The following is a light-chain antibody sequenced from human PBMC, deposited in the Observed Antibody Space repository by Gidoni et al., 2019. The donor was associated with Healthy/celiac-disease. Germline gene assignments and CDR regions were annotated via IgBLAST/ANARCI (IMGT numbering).Light chain of an antibody. Sequence: IQLTQSPSSLSASVGDRVTITCRASQGISSYVAWYQQQPGKAPKLLIYAASTLQSGVPSRFSGSGPGTDFTLTISSLQPEDFATYYCQQLNSYPPVTFGPGTKVDIK. CDR2: AAS. J-gene: IGKJ3*01. CDR1: QGISSY. V-gene: IGKV1-9*01. CDR3: QQLNSYPPVT.